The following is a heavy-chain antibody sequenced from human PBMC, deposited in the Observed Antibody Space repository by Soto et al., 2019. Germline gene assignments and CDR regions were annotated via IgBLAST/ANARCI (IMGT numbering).Heavy chain of an antibody. CDR1: GFMFSDYY. CDR2: ISSGGSTK. V-gene: IGHV3-11*01. CDR3: ARGGGGFYDFVWGSYSPGAFDV. D-gene: IGHD3-16*01. J-gene: IGHJ3*01. Sequence: QVQLVESGGGLVKPGGSLRLSCAASGFMFSDYYMSWIRQAPGKGLEWVSYISSGGSTKYYADSVKGRFTISRDNAKNSLPLQVSSLRAEATAISYCARGGGGFYDFVWGSYSPGAFDVWGQGTMVTVSS.